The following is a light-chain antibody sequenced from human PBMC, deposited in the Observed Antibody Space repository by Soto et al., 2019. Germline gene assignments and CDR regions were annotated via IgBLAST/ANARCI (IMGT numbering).Light chain of an antibody. J-gene: IGKJ4*01. CDR3: QQYNDWLT. CDR1: QSLSTN. V-gene: IGKV3-15*01. Sequence: EIVLTQSPDTVSVSPGERATLSCRASQSLSTNLAWYQQKPGQAPRLLIYGASTRATGIPARFSGSGSGTEFTLTISSLQSEDFAIYYCQQYNDWLTFGGGTKVDI. CDR2: GAS.